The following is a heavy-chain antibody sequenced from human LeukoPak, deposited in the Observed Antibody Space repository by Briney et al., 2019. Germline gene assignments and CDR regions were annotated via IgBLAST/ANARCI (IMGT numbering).Heavy chain of an antibody. CDR3: AKDRGSSTLSYFDS. D-gene: IGHD6-13*01. V-gene: IGHV3-43D*03. CDR1: GFTFGDYA. Sequence: GGSLRLSCAASGFTFGDYAMHWVRQAPGKGLEWVSVISWYGDTTSYTDSVKGRFTISRDNRKSSLFLQMNSLRVEDTALYYCAKDRGSSTLSYFDSWGQGTLVTVSS. J-gene: IGHJ4*02. CDR2: ISWYGDTT.